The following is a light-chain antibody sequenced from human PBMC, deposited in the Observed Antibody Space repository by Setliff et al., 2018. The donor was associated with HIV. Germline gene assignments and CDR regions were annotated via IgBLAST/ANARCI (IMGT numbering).Light chain of an antibody. Sequence: ALTQTASVSGSPGQSITISCTGTSSDVGGYNYVSWYQQNPGKAPKLMIYDVTKRPSGVSDRFSGSKSGNTASLTISGLQADDDADYYCCSYAGSIVPPFGTGTKVTVL. CDR1: SSDVGGYNY. CDR3: CSYAGSIVPP. V-gene: IGLV2-23*02. CDR2: DVT. J-gene: IGLJ1*01.